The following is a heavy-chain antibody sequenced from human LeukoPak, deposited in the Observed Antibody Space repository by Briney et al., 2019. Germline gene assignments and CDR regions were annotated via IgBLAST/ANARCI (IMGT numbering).Heavy chain of an antibody. V-gene: IGHV3-7*01. CDR2: TKPDGSAE. CDR1: GFTFRNYW. CDR3: ARDDGLNTNFDY. J-gene: IGHJ4*02. Sequence: GGSLRLSCAASGFTFRNYWMGWVRQAPGKVLEWVANTKPDGSAEYYADSVRGRFTTSRDNANNLLYLQMNRLRAEDTAVYYCARDDGLNTNFDYWGQGTLVTVSS. D-gene: IGHD5-24*01.